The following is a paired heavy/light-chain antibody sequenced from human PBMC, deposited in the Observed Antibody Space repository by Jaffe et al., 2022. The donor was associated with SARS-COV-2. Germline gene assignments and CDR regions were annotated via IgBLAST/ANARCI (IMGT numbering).Heavy chain of an antibody. J-gene: IGHJ4*02. Sequence: EVRLVESGGGFVQPGGSLRLSCAASGFTFSSYSMNWVRQTPGKGLEWLSYISGTSSIIYYADSVKGRFTISRDNAKNSLYLQMNSLRAGDTAVYYCARGVWVADRTFDSWGQGTLVTVSS. D-gene: IGHD1-1*01. CDR3: ARGVWVADRTFDS. V-gene: IGHV3-48*01. CDR1: GFTFSSYS. CDR2: ISGTSSII.
Light chain of an antibody. CDR2: WAS. V-gene: IGKV4-1*01. Sequence: DIVVTQSPDSLAVSLGERATINCKSSQSLFYSSNNKNYLAWYQQKPGQPPKLLIYWASTRESGVPDRFSGSGSGTDFTLTISSLQAEDVAVYYCQQYYNTPWTFGQGTKVEIK. CDR1: QSLFYSSNNKNY. CDR3: QQYYNTPWT. J-gene: IGKJ1*01.